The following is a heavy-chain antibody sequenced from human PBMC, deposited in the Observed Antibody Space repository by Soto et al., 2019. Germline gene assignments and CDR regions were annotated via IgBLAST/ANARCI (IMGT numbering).Heavy chain of an antibody. D-gene: IGHD3-10*02. CDR1: GFTFSGDA. Sequence: GGSLRLSCAASGFTFSGDAMNWVRQAPGKGLEWVSSISTTSTYIYYADSVKGRFTTSRDNANNSLHLQMNSLRAEDTAVYYCVRDYVMDVWGQGTTVTVSS. J-gene: IGHJ6*02. CDR3: VRDYVMDV. V-gene: IGHV3-21*01. CDR2: ISTTSTYI.